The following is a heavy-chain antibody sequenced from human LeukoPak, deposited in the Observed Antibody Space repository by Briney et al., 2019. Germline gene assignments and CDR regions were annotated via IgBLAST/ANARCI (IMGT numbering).Heavy chain of an antibody. J-gene: IGHJ4*02. V-gene: IGHV3-30*18. Sequence: GGSLRLSCEASGFTFSSYGMPWVRQAPGKGLEWVAIISYDGSNKYYADSVKGRFTISRDNSKNTLYLQMNSLRAEDTAVYYCAKAGYSYGQRHYFDYWGQGTLFTVSS. D-gene: IGHD5-18*01. CDR2: ISYDGSNK. CDR1: GFTFSSYG. CDR3: AKAGYSYGQRHYFDY.